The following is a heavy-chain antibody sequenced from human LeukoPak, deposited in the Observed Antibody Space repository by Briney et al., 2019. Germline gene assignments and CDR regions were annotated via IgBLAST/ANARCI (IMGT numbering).Heavy chain of an antibody. Sequence: SETLSLTCTVSGGSISSGDYYWSWIRQPPGKGLEWIGYIYYSGSTNYNPSLKSRVTISVDTSKNQFSLKLSSVTAADTAVYYCARAQYSYGYLFDYWGQGTLVTVSS. D-gene: IGHD5-18*01. CDR1: GGSISSGDYY. J-gene: IGHJ4*02. V-gene: IGHV4-61*08. CDR2: IYYSGST. CDR3: ARAQYSYGYLFDY.